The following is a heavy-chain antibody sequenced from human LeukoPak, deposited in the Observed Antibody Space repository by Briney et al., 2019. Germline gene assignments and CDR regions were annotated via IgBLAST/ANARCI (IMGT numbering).Heavy chain of an antibody. CDR1: GYTFTSYD. CDR3: ARGSRVYYYDTFDY. Sequence: AASVTVSCKASGYTFTSYDINWVRQATGQGLEWMGWMNPNSGNTGYAQKFQGRVTMTRNTSISTAYMELSSLRSEDTAVYYCARGSRVYYYDTFDYWGQGTLVTVSS. V-gene: IGHV1-8*01. D-gene: IGHD3-22*01. CDR2: MNPNSGNT. J-gene: IGHJ4*02.